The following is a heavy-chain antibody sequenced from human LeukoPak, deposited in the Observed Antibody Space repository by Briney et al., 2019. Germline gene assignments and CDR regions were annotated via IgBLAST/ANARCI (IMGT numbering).Heavy chain of an antibody. D-gene: IGHD4-17*01. CDR1: GFTFDDYA. Sequence: GRSLRLSCAASGFTFDDYAMHWVRQAPGKGLEWVAGISWNSGNIGYAEYVKGRFTISRANAKNSLYLQMKSLSDEDTALYSCAKSHSSTVTYYGMDVWGQGVTVTVSS. CDR2: ISWNSGNI. CDR3: AKSHSSTVTYYGMDV. V-gene: IGHV3-9*01. J-gene: IGHJ6*02.